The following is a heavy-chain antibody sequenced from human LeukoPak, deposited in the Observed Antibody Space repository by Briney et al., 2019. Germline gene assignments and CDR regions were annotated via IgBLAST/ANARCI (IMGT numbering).Heavy chain of an antibody. CDR2: ISGSGDST. Sequence: RGSLRHSCAASGFTFSSYAMSWVRQAPGKGLEWVSAISGSGDSTYYGDFVKGRFTISRDNSKNTLYLQMNSLRAEDTAVYYCAKDPIYKWFDAWGQAAMVTVSS. J-gene: IGHJ5*02. CDR1: GFTFSSYA. V-gene: IGHV3-23*01. D-gene: IGHD2-21*01. CDR3: AKDPIYKWFDA.